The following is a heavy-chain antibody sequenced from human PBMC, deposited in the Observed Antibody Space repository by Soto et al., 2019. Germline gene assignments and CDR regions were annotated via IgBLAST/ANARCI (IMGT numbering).Heavy chain of an antibody. CDR2: ISSSGSTI. J-gene: IGHJ4*02. Sequence: EVQLVESGGGLVQPGGSLRLSCAASGFTFSSYEMNWVRQAPGKGLEWVSYISSSGSTIYYADSVKGRFTISRDNAKNSLYLQMNSLRAEDTAVYYCARDIGIAASLDYWGQGTPVTVSS. D-gene: IGHD6-25*01. V-gene: IGHV3-48*03. CDR3: ARDIGIAASLDY. CDR1: GFTFSSYE.